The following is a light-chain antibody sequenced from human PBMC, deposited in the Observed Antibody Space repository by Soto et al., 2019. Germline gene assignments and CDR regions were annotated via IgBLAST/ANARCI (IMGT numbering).Light chain of an antibody. J-gene: IGKJ5*01. CDR1: QSITGW. CDR2: KAS. Sequence: DIQMTQSPSTLSASVGDRVTITCRASQSITGWLAWFQQKPGKAPKLLISKASRLESGVPSRFSGTGSGTEFTLTITSLQADDFATYYCQQYNSQSSITFGQGTRLEIK. CDR3: QQYNSQSSIT. V-gene: IGKV1-5*03.